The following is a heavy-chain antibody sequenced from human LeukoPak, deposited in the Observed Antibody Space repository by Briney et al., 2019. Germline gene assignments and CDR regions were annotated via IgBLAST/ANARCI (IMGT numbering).Heavy chain of an antibody. D-gene: IGHD1-26*01. V-gene: IGHV4-34*01. J-gene: IGHJ4*02. CDR2: INHSGST. CDR3: ARAGVGATYFDY. CDR1: GGSFSGYY. Sequence: SETLSLTCVVYGGSFSGYYWSWIRQPPGKGLEWIGEINHSGSTNYNPSLKSRVTISVDTSKNQFSLKLSSVTAADTAVYYCARAGVGATYFDYWGQGTLVTVSS.